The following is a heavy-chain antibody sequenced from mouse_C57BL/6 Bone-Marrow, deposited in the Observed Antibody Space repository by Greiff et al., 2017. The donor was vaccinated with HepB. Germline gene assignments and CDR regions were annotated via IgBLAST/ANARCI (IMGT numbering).Heavy chain of an antibody. Sequence: VQLVESGAELARPGASVKLSCKASGYTFTSYGISWVKQRTGQGLEWIGEIYPRSGNTYYNEKFKGKATLTADKSSSTAYMELRSLTSEDSAVYFCARGLGSKDWYFDVWGTGTTVTVSS. V-gene: IGHV1-81*01. CDR3: ARGLGSKDWYFDV. CDR2: IYPRSGNT. CDR1: GYTFTSYG. J-gene: IGHJ1*03. D-gene: IGHD1-1*02.